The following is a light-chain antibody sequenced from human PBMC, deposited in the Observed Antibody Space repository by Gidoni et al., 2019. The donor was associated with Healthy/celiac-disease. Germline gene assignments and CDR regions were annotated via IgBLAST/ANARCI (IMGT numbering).Light chain of an antibody. CDR3: QQYNNWPPLT. CDR2: GAS. J-gene: IGKJ4*01. Sequence: EIVMTQSPATLSVSPGERATLSCRASQSVSSNLAWYQQKPGQAPRLLIYGASPRATGIPARFSGSGSGTEFTRTISSLQSEDFAVYYCQQYNNWPPLTFGGGTKVEI. V-gene: IGKV3-15*01. CDR1: QSVSSN.